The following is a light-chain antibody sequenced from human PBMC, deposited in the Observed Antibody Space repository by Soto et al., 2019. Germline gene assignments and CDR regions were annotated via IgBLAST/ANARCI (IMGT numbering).Light chain of an antibody. CDR3: QFFVRSSYI. J-gene: IGKJ2*01. V-gene: IGKV3-20*01. Sequence: DILLTQSPGTLSLSPGETATLSCRASQSVSSDFLAWYQQKPGQSPRLLIYGASLRVTGIPDRFSGSGSGTDFTLSISSLQPEDFAVYYCQFFVRSSYIFGQVTKLEIK. CDR2: GAS. CDR1: QSVSSDF.